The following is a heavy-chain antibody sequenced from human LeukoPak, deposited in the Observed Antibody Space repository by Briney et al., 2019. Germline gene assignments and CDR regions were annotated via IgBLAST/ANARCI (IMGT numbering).Heavy chain of an antibody. CDR1: GYTFTSYD. CDR2: MNPNSGNT. J-gene: IGHJ4*02. D-gene: IGHD3-9*01. V-gene: IGHV1-8*01. CDR3: ALHYDILTGYYSYFDY. Sequence: ASVKVSCKASGYTFTSYDINWARQATGQGLEWMGWMNPNSGNTGYAQKFQGRVTMTRNTSISTAYMELSSLRSEDTAVYYCALHYDILTGYYSYFDYWGQGTLVTVSS.